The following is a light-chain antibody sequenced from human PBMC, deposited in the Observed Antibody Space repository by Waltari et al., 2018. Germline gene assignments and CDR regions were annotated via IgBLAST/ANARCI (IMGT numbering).Light chain of an antibody. CDR3: QQYYNTPPT. Sequence: DIVMTQSPDYLDVFLGEWATLTCRSSQTLLSNITNKKHLAWYQQKPGQPPKLLFYWASTRQSGVPARFSASGTATDFTLTITGLQAEDVATYYCQQYYNTPPTFGPGTRVVI. CDR1: QTLLSNITNKKH. J-gene: IGKJ3*01. CDR2: WAS. V-gene: IGKV4-1*01.